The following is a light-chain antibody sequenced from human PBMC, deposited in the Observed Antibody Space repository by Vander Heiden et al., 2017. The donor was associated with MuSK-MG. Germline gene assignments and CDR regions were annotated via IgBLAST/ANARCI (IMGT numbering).Light chain of an antibody. J-gene: IGKJ2*01. CDR2: GAS. CDR3: QQYKNWPYT. CDR1: QIVGSN. Sequence: EIVMTQSPATLSVSPGERATLSCRASQIVGSNLAWYQQKPGQAPRLLIYGASTRATGIPARFSGSGSGTDFSLTISSLQSEDFALYYCQQYKNWPYTFGQGTKLEIK. V-gene: IGKV3-15*01.